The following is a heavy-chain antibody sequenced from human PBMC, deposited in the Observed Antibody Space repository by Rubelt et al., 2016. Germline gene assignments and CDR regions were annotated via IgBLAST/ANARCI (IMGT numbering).Heavy chain of an antibody. V-gene: IGHV3-72*01. CDR3: ARDESGTMDY. Sequence: YAASVKGRFTISRDDSKNSLYLQRNSLKTEDTAVYYCARDESGTMDYWGQGTLVTVSS. D-gene: IGHD1-26*01. J-gene: IGHJ4*02.